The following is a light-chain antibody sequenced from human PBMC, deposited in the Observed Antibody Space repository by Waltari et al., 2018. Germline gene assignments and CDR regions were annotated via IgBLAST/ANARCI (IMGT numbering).Light chain of an antibody. CDR3: QQYSKWPPHT. CDR2: GAS. V-gene: IGKV3-15*01. CDR1: QSVSSN. J-gene: IGKJ2*01. Sequence: ETVMTQFPATLSVSPGETATLSCRARQSVSSNLACYQQKPGQAPSLLIYGASTRATGIPARFSGSGSGTDFTLTISSLQSEDSAVYYCQQYSKWPPHTFGQGTKLEL.